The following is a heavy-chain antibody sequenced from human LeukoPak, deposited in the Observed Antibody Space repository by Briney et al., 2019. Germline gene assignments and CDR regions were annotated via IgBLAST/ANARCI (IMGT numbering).Heavy chain of an antibody. D-gene: IGHD3-10*01. CDR2: INPNSGGT. V-gene: IGHV1-2*04. Sequence: ASVKVSCKASGYTFTGHYMHWVRQAPGQGLEWMGWINPNSGGTNYAQKFQGWVTMTRDTSISTAYMELSRLRSDDTAVYYCARGDRLVTMVRGYYFDYWGQGTLVTVSS. J-gene: IGHJ4*02. CDR1: GYTFTGHY. CDR3: ARGDRLVTMVRGYYFDY.